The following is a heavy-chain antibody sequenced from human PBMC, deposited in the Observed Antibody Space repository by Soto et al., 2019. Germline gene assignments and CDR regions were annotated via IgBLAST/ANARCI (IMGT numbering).Heavy chain of an antibody. Sequence: QLQLQESGPGLVKPSEPLSRTCTVSGGSIRSSSYYWGWIRQPPGKGLEWIGSIYYSGTTHYNSSLKSRVTISVDTSKNLFSLNLSSVSAAYTAVYYCARPLHSTSWNFDSWGQGALVTVSS. CDR1: GGSIRSSSYY. CDR3: ARPLHSTSWNFDS. J-gene: IGHJ4*02. CDR2: IYYSGTT. D-gene: IGHD6-13*01. V-gene: IGHV4-39*01.